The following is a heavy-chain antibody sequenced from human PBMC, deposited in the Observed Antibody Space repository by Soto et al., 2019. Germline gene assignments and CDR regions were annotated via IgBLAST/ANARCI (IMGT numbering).Heavy chain of an antibody. CDR1: GYTFTSYG. Sequence: QIQLVQSGAEVKKPGASVKVSCKASGYTFTSYGISWVRQAPGQGLEWMGWISAYNGNTNYAQKLQGRVTMTTDTSTSTAYMELRSLRSDDTAVYYCARSEYDILTGYHNYYFDYWGQGTLVTVSS. D-gene: IGHD3-9*01. CDR2: ISAYNGNT. CDR3: ARSEYDILTGYHNYYFDY. J-gene: IGHJ4*02. V-gene: IGHV1-18*04.